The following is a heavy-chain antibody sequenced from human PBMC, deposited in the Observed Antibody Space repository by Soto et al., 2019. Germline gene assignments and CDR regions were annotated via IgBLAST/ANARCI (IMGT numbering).Heavy chain of an antibody. CDR2: IYYNGTT. CDR3: ARLHCNSPNCVPLDP. J-gene: IGHJ5*02. D-gene: IGHD2-2*01. Sequence: GSLRLSCAASGGSISSPNFYWSWIRQHPGKGLEWIGHIYYNGTTYYNPTLKSRVSMSVDTSKNQLSLKLSSVTAADTAVYYCARLHCNSPNCVPLDPWGQGTLVTVSS. V-gene: IGHV4-39*01. CDR1: GGSISSPNFY.